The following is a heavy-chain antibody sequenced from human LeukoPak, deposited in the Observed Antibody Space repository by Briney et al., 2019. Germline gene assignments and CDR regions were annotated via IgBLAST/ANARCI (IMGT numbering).Heavy chain of an antibody. CDR1: GFTFDDYA. D-gene: IGHD3-22*01. V-gene: IGHV3-9*03. CDR2: ISWNSGSI. Sequence: GRSLRLSCAASGFTFDDYAMHWVRQAPGKGLEWVSGISWNSGSIGYADSVKGRFTISRDNAKNSLYLQMNSLRAEDMALYYCARIAGIYDSSGYRNYDAFDIWGQGTMVTVSS. J-gene: IGHJ3*02. CDR3: ARIAGIYDSSGYRNYDAFDI.